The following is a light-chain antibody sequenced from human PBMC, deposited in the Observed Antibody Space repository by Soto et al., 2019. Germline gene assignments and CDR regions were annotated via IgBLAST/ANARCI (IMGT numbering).Light chain of an antibody. V-gene: IGLV2-23*01. CDR3: CSFAGSSTYVV. J-gene: IGLJ2*01. CDR1: SSDVGSYNL. CDR2: EGS. Sequence: QSALTRPASESGSPGQSITISCTGTSSDVGSYNLVSWFQHHPGKAPKLMTYEGSKRPSGVSNRFSGSKSGNTASLTISGLQAEDEADYYCCSFAGSSTYVVFGAGTTLTVL.